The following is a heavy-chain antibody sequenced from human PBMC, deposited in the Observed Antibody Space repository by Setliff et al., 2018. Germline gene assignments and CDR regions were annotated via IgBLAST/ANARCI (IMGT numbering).Heavy chain of an antibody. D-gene: IGHD2-15*01. CDR1: GYTFTSYG. V-gene: IGHV1-18*01. CDR3: ARDGGYCSGGSCYGLDY. J-gene: IGHJ4*02. Sequence: EASVKVSCKASGYTFTSYGISWVRQAPGQGLEWMGWISAYNGNTNYAQKLQGRVTMTTDTSTSTAYMELSSLRSEDTAVYYCARDGGYCSGGSCYGLDYWGQGTLVTVSS. CDR2: ISAYNGNT.